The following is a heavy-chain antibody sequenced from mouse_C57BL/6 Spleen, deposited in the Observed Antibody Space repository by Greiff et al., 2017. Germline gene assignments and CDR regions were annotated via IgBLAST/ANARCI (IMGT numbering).Heavy chain of an antibody. CDR3: ARARDY. J-gene: IGHJ2*01. CDR1: GYAFTNYL. V-gene: IGHV1-54*01. CDR2: INPGSGGT. Sequence: QVQLQQSGAELVRPGTSVKVSCKASGYAFTNYLIEWVKQRPGQGLEWIGVINPGSGGTNYNEKFKGKATLTADKSSSTAYMQLSSLTSEGSAVYFCARARDYWGQGTTLTVSS.